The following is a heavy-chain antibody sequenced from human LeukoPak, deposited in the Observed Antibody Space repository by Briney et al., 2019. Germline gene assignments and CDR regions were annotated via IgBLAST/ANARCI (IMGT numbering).Heavy chain of an antibody. CDR2: IYSTGST. CDR3: ARGIADPYSFDS. V-gene: IGHV4-4*07. J-gene: IGHJ4*02. D-gene: IGHD6-13*01. CDR1: GGSINFYY. Sequence: KPSEPLSLTCTVSGGSINFYYWSWTRQPAGKGLEWIGRIYSTGSTNYSPSLKSRVTMSVDKSKNQFSLNLSSVTAADTAVYYCARGIADPYSFDSWGQGTLVTVSS.